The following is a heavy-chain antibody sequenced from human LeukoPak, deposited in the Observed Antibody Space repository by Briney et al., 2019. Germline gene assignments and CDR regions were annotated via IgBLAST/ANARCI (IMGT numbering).Heavy chain of an antibody. CDR1: GFTFSSYA. D-gene: IGHD3-10*01. Sequence: PGGSLRLSCAASGFTFSSYAMGWVRQAPGKGLEWVSAISGSGGSTYYADSVKGRFTISRVNSKNTLYLQMNSLRAEDTAVYYCAKDLRLLWFGELFDPLDYWGQGTLVTVSS. J-gene: IGHJ4*02. CDR2: ISGSGGST. CDR3: AKDLRLLWFGELFDPLDY. V-gene: IGHV3-23*01.